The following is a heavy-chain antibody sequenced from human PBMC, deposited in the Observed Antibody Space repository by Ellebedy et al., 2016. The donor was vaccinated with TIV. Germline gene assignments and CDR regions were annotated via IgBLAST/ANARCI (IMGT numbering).Heavy chain of an antibody. Sequence: GESLKISCAASGFTFSSYAMSWVRQAPGKGLEWVAVIWYDGSNKYYADSVKGRFTISRDNSKNTLYLQMNSLRAEDTAVYYCAREGALGVVVVAATLDYWGQGTLVTVSS. CDR3: AREGALGVVVVAATLDY. CDR2: IWYDGSNK. J-gene: IGHJ4*02. D-gene: IGHD2-15*01. CDR1: GFTFSSYA. V-gene: IGHV3-33*08.